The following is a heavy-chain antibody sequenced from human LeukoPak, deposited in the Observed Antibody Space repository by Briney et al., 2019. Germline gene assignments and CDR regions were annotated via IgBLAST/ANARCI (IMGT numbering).Heavy chain of an antibody. CDR1: GFTFSNYK. V-gene: IGHV3-48*02. D-gene: IGHD3-10*01. Sequence: GGSLRLSCAASGFTFSNYKMNWVRQAPGKGLEWVSYISSSGSIIYYSDSVKGRFTISRDNAKNSLYLQMNSLRDEDTAVYYCARDMSLLWFGDPFDYWGQGTLVTVSS. CDR3: ARDMSLLWFGDPFDY. CDR2: ISSSGSII. J-gene: IGHJ4*02.